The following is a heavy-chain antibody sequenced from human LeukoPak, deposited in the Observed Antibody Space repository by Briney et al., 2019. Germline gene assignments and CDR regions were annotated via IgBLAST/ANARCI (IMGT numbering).Heavy chain of an antibody. CDR1: GSTVSSNY. Sequence: GGSLRLSCAASGSTVSSNYMSWVRQAPGKGLEWVSVIYSGGSTYYADSVKGRFTISRDNSKNTLYLQMNSLRAEDTAVYYCARDRLWFGELLWWGQGTLVTVSS. V-gene: IGHV3-53*01. J-gene: IGHJ4*02. D-gene: IGHD3-10*01. CDR2: IYSGGST. CDR3: ARDRLWFGELLW.